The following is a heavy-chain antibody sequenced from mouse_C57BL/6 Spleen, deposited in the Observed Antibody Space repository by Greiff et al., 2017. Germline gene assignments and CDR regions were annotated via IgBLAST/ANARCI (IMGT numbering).Heavy chain of an antibody. CDR2: IYPGDGDT. CDR1: GYAFSSSW. D-gene: IGHD1-1*01. V-gene: IGHV1-82*01. J-gene: IGHJ1*03. Sequence: QVQLQQSGPELVKPGASVKISCKASGYAFSSSWMNGVKQRPGKGLEWIGRIYPGDGDTNYNGKFKGKATLTADKSYSTAYMQLSSLTSEDSAVYFCAREDYYGSTAHVGYFDVWGTGTTVTVSS. CDR3: AREDYYGSTAHVGYFDV.